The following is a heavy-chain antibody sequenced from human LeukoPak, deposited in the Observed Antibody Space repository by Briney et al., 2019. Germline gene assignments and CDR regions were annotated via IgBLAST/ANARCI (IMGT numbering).Heavy chain of an antibody. V-gene: IGHV3-23*01. CDR1: GFTFSTYC. CDR3: AKGGGSYHPSDY. D-gene: IGHD1-26*01. Sequence: GGSLRLSCTASGFTFSTYCMHWVRQPPGKGLEWVSAISGSGGSTYYADSVKGRFTISRDNSKNTLYLQMNSLRAEDTAVYYCAKGGGSYHPSDYWGQGTLVTVSS. J-gene: IGHJ4*02. CDR2: ISGSGGST.